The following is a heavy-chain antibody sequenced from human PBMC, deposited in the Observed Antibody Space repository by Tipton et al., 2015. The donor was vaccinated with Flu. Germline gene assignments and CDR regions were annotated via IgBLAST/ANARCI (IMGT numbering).Heavy chain of an antibody. CDR3: ARGGYDFWSGYEPLVY. Sequence: TLSLTCTVSGGSISSYYWSWIRQPPGKGLEWIGYIYYSGSTNYNPSLKSRVTISVDTSKNQFSLKLSSVTAADTAVYYCARGGYDFWSGYEPLVYWGQGTLVTVSS. V-gene: IGHV4-59*01. J-gene: IGHJ4*02. D-gene: IGHD3-3*01. CDR1: GGSISSYY. CDR2: IYYSGST.